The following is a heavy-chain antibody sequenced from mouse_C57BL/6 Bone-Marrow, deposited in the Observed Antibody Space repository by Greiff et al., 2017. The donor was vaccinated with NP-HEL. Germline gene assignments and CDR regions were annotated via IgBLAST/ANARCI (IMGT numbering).Heavy chain of an antibody. CDR1: GFTFSSYG. J-gene: IGHJ2*01. Sequence: EVQRVESGGDLVKPGGSLKLSCAASGFTFSSYGMSWVRQTPDKRLEWVATISSGGSYTYYPDSVKGRFTISRDNAKNTLYLQMSSLKSEDTAMYYCARHAAPYYFDYWGQGTPLTVSS. CDR2: ISSGGSYT. CDR3: ARHAAPYYFDY. V-gene: IGHV5-6*01.